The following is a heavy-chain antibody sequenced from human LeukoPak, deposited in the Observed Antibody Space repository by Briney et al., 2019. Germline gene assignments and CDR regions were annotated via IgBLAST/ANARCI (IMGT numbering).Heavy chain of an antibody. D-gene: IGHD3-22*01. CDR3: ARESPSYDSSGYYDLPWFDP. Sequence: GESLKISCKGSGYSFTSYWIGWVRQMPGKGLEWMGIIYPGDSDTRYSPSFQGQVTISADKSISTAYLQWSSLKASDTAMYYCARESPSYDSSGYYDLPWFDPWGQGTLVTVSS. V-gene: IGHV5-51*01. CDR1: GYSFTSYW. J-gene: IGHJ5*02. CDR2: IYPGDSDT.